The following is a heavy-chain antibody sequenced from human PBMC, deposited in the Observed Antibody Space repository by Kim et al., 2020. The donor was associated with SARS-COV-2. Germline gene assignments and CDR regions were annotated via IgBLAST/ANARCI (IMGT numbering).Heavy chain of an antibody. CDR1: GYTFSNYY. D-gene: IGHD4-17*01. CDR3: ARVDYGECNNWFDP. CDR2: ISTYNGNT. Sequence: ASVKVSCKASGYTFSNYYISWVRQAPGQGLEWMACISTYNGNTKYAHKFQGRVTLTTDTSTSTGYMELRSLRSDDTAVYYCARVDYGECNNWFDPWGQGTRITVSA. V-gene: IGHV1-18*01. J-gene: IGHJ5*02.